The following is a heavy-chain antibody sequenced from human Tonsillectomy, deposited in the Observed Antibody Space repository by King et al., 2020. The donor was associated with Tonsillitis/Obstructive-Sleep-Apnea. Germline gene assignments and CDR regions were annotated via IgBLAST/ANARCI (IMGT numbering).Heavy chain of an antibody. V-gene: IGHV3-30*04. CDR1: GFTFSIYA. J-gene: IGHJ5*02. CDR2: ISSDGRNK. CDR3: AREYRSGSGGFDP. D-gene: IGHD6-19*01. Sequence: VQLVESGGTVVQPGRSLRLSCAASGFTFSIYAFHWVRQAPGKGLEWVAVISSDGRNKFDADSVKGRFTISRDNSKNTLYLQMNSLRAEDTAVYYCAREYRSGSGGFDPWGQGTLVTVSS.